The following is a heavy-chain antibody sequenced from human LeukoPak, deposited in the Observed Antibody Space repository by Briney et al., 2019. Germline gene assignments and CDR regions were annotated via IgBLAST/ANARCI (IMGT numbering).Heavy chain of an antibody. CDR1: GFTFTSSA. CDR3: AAVGYGDYVTYYGMDA. Sequence: SVKVSCKASGFTFTSSAMQWVRQARGQRLEGIGWIVVGRCNTNYAQKFRERVTSTGDMSTSTAYMELTSLRSEDPAVYYCAAVGYGDYVTYYGMDAWGQGTTVTVSS. CDR2: IVVGRCNT. D-gene: IGHD4-17*01. V-gene: IGHV1-58*02. J-gene: IGHJ6*02.